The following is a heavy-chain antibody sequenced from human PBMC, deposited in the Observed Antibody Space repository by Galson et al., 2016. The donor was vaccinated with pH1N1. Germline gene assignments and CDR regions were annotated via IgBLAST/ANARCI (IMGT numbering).Heavy chain of an antibody. CDR3: SRSRGYSYGSYYFDN. CDR1: GGTFSSYA. D-gene: IGHD5-18*01. CDR2: IIGMFGTT. Sequence: SVKVSCKASGGTFSSYAVSWVRQAPGQGLEWVGGIIGMFGTTTYAQKLQGRVTITAEELTSSSYMELTSLTSEDTALSYCSRSRGYSYGSYYFDNWGQGTLVTVSS. J-gene: IGHJ4*02. V-gene: IGHV1-69*13.